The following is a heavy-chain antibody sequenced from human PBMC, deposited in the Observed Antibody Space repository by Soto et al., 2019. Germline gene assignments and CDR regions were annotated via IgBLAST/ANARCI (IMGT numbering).Heavy chain of an antibody. V-gene: IGHV1-8*01. Sequence: QVQLVQSGAEVKKPGASVKVSCKASGYTFTSYDINWVRQATGQGLEWMGWMNPNSGNTGYAQKFQGRVTMTSNPSISTAYRELRSLRSEDTAVYYCARGGGRARGEAAGSYWGQGTLVTVSS. CDR1: GYTFTSYD. J-gene: IGHJ4*02. D-gene: IGHD6-13*01. CDR2: MNPNSGNT. CDR3: ARGGGRARGEAAGSY.